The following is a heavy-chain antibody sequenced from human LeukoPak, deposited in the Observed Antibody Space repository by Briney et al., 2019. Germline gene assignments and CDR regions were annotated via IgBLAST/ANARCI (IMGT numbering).Heavy chain of an antibody. D-gene: IGHD3-3*01. CDR3: ARAQSGFWSGYCFDY. CDR2: IKQDGSEK. J-gene: IGHJ4*02. Sequence: PGGSLRLSCAASXFXFXXXXXTWVRQAXXXXXXXXXXIKQDGSEKYYVDSVKGRFAVSRDNAKNSLYLQMNSLRAEDTAVYYCARAQSGFWSGYCFDYWGQGTLVTVSS. V-gene: IGHV3-7*01. CDR1: XFXFXXXX.